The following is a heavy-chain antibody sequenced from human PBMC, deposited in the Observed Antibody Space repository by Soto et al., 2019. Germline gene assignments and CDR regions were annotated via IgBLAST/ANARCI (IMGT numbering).Heavy chain of an antibody. J-gene: IGHJ5*02. V-gene: IGHV1-58*02. CDR3: AADGYDILTGYYHWFDP. Sequence: SVKVSCTASGFTLTSSAMQWVRQARGQRLEWIGWIVVGSGNTNYAQKFQERVTITRDMSTSTAYMELSSLRSEDTAVYYCAADGYDILTGYYHWFDPWGQGTLVTVSS. CDR2: IVVGSGNT. CDR1: GFTLTSSA. D-gene: IGHD3-9*01.